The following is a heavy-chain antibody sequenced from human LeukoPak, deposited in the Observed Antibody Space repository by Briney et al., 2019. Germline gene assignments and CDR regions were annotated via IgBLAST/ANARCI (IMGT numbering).Heavy chain of an antibody. V-gene: IGHV1-18*01. CDR2: VSTSNGAT. J-gene: IGHJ4*02. CDR1: GYNFNRYT. Sequence: ASVKVSCKTSGYNFNRYTITWVRHAPGQGLEWMGWVSTSNGATNYAEKFQGRVTMTTEAVTKTAYMELRRLTSGDTAMYSVSDTSMVTPGFDSWGQGTLVTVS. CDR3: SDTSMVTPGFDS. D-gene: IGHD5-18*01.